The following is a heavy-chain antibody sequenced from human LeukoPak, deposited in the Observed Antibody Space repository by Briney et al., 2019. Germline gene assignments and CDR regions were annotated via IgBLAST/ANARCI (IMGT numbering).Heavy chain of an antibody. Sequence: GGSLRLSCAASGNYWMHWVRQVPGKGLVWDSHINSDGSWTSYADSVKGRFTISKDNAKNTVYLQMNSLRAEDTAVYYCVSFYETYWGRGTLVTVSS. J-gene: IGHJ4*02. CDR1: GNYW. D-gene: IGHD2/OR15-2a*01. CDR3: VSFYETY. CDR2: INSDGSWT. V-gene: IGHV3-74*01.